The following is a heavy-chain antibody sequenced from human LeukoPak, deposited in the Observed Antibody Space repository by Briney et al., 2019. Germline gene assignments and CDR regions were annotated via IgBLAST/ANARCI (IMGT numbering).Heavy chain of an antibody. J-gene: IGHJ6*02. CDR2: IVVCSGNT. Sequence: GASVKVSCKASGFTFTSSAMQWVRQARGQRLEWIGWIVVCSGNTNYAQKFQERVTITRDMSARTVYMELSSLRSEDTAVYYCAATVDYCSGGSCNNHYYGMDVWGQGTTVTVSS. D-gene: IGHD2-15*01. V-gene: IGHV1-58*02. CDR3: AATVDYCSGGSCNNHYYGMDV. CDR1: GFTFTSSA.